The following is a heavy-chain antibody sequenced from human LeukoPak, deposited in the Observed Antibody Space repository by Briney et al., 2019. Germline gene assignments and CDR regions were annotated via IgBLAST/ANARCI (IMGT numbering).Heavy chain of an antibody. CDR3: AREKYSSSWQPYYYYYMDV. J-gene: IGHJ6*03. D-gene: IGHD6-13*01. CDR2: INWNGGST. Sequence: GGSLRLSCAASGFTFSSYAMNWVRQAPGKGLEWVSGINWNGGSTGYADSVKGRFTISRDNAKNSLYLQMNSLRAEDTALYYCAREKYSSSWQPYYYYYMDVWGKGTTVTVSS. CDR1: GFTFSSYA. V-gene: IGHV3-20*04.